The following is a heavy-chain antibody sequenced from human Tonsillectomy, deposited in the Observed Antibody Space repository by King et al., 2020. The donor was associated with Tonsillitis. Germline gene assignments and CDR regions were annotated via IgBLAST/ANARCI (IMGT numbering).Heavy chain of an antibody. CDR3: ARDVRGYSGYDYGIDY. CDR1: GFTFSSYS. Sequence: VQLVESGGGLVQPGGSLRLSCAASGFTFSSYSMNWVRQAPGKGLEWGSYISSSSSTIYYADSVKGRFTISRDNAKNSLYLQMNSLRAEDTAVYYCARDVRGYSGYDYGIDYWGQGTLVTVSS. V-gene: IGHV3-48*01. J-gene: IGHJ4*02. D-gene: IGHD5-12*01. CDR2: ISSSSSTI.